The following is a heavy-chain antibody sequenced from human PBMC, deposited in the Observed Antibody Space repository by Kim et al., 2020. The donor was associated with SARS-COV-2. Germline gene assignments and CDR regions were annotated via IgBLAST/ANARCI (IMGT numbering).Heavy chain of an antibody. CDR2: ISSSTTYI. V-gene: IGHV3-21*01. Sequence: GGSLRLSCAASGFTFSSYTMNWVRQGPGKGLEWVSFISSSTTYIHYADSVKGRITISRDNVKNSLYLQMNSLRAEDTAVYYCARVGAMYSSSWFYFDYWGQGTLVTVSS. CDR3: ARVGAMYSSSWFYFDY. CDR1: GFTFSSYT. D-gene: IGHD6-13*01. J-gene: IGHJ4*02.